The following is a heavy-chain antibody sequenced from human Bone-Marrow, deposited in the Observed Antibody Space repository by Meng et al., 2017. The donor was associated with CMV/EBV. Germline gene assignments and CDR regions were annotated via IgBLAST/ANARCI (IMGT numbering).Heavy chain of an antibody. CDR1: GYTFTGYY. Sequence: ASVKVSCKASGYTFTGYYMHWVRQAPGQGLEWMGWINPNSGGTNYAQKFQGRVTMTRDTSISTAYMVLGRLRSDDTAVYYCARVAGYCSSTSCYNSQRARFDYWGQGTLVTVSS. CDR2: INPNSGGT. CDR3: ARVAGYCSSTSCYNSQRARFDY. J-gene: IGHJ4*02. D-gene: IGHD2-2*01. V-gene: IGHV1-2*02.